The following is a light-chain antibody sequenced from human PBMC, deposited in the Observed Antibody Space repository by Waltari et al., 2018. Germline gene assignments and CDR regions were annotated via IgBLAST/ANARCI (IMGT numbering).Light chain of an antibody. CDR1: QSITRG. Sequence: DIQMTQSPSTLSASVGDTVTIPSRASQSITRGLAWYQQKPGKAPKLLIYDASSLESGVPSRFSGSGSGTEFTLTISSLQPDDFATYYCQEHVTYWAFGQGTKVEMK. V-gene: IGKV1-5*01. J-gene: IGKJ1*01. CDR3: QEHVTYWA. CDR2: DAS.